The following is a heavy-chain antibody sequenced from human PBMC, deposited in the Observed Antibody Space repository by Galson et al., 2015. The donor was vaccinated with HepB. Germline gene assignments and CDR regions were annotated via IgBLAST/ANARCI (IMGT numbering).Heavy chain of an antibody. J-gene: IGHJ4*02. CDR2: IKSKTDGGTT. CDR1: GFTFSNAW. V-gene: IGHV3-15*01. CDR3: ATDRPNVGSGEFDF. D-gene: IGHD3-10*01. Sequence: SLRLSCAASGFTFSNAWMSWVRQAPGKGLEWVGRIKSKTDGGTTDYAAPVKGRFTISRDDSKNTVYLQMDSLKTDDTAVYHCATDRPNVGSGEFDFWGQGLPVTVSS.